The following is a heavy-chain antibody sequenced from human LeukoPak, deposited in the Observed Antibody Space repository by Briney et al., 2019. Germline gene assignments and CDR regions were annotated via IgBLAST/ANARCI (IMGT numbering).Heavy chain of an antibody. Sequence: GASVKVSCKASGGTFSSYAISWVRQAPGQGLEWMGGIIPIFGTANYAQKFQGRVTITADESTSTAYMELSSLRSEDTAVYYCASFYYGSGSYYEGLSDYWGQGTLVTVSS. J-gene: IGHJ4*02. CDR1: GGTFSSYA. CDR2: IIPIFGTA. D-gene: IGHD3-10*01. CDR3: ASFYYGSGSYYEGLSDY. V-gene: IGHV1-69*13.